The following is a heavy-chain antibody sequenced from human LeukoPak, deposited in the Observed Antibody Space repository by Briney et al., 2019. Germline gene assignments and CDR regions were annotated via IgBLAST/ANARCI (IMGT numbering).Heavy chain of an antibody. V-gene: IGHV1-18*01. J-gene: IGHJ6*02. CDR3: AKMTGRYGMDV. CDR1: GYTFTSHD. Sequence: ASVKVSCKASGYTFTSHDISWVRQAPGQGLEWMGWISAYNGNTNYAQKLQGRVTMTTDTSTSTAYMELRSLRSDDTAVYFCAKMTGRYGMDVWGQGTTVTVSS. CDR2: ISAYNGNT.